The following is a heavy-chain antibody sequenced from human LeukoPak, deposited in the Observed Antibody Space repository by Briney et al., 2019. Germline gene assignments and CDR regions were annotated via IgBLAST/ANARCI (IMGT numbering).Heavy chain of an antibody. Sequence: ASVKVSCKASGYTFTSYYMHWVRQAPGQGLEWMGIINPSGGSTSYAQKFQGRVTMTRDMSTSTVYMELSSLRSEDTAVYYCARTYGAHDAFDIWGQGTMVTVSS. J-gene: IGHJ3*02. CDR3: ARTYGAHDAFDI. V-gene: IGHV1-46*01. CDR1: GYTFTSYY. D-gene: IGHD4-17*01. CDR2: INPSGGST.